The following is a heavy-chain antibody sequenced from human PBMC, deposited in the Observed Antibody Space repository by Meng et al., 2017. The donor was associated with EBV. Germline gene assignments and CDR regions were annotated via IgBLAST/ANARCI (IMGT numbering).Heavy chain of an antibody. CDR3: ARDGRLYYTPSTFDD. CDR1: GYTFTSHG. Sequence: QVHLVQAGAGVKKPGSSVEGTCQASGYTFTSHGISWVRQAPRQGLECTGWISAYNGNTNYAQKLQGRVTMTTDTSTSTAYMGLRCLGSHDTAVYYCARDGRLYYTPSTFDDWGQGTLVTVSS. J-gene: IGHJ4*02. CDR2: ISAYNGNT. V-gene: IGHV1-18*01. D-gene: IGHD3-3*01.